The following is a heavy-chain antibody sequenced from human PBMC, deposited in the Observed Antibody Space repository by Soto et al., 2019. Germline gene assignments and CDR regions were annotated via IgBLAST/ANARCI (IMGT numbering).Heavy chain of an antibody. CDR2: IIPIFGTA. CDR3: ARVHLGYCSSTSWRSNSYYDGMDV. CDR1: GGTFSSYA. Sequence: QVQLVQSGAEVKKPGSSVKVSCKASGGTFSSYAISWVRQAPGQGLEWMGGIIPIFGTANYAQKFQGRVTITADESTSTAYMELSSLRSEDTAVYYCARVHLGYCSSTSWRSNSYYDGMDVWGQGTTVTVSS. D-gene: IGHD2-2*01. J-gene: IGHJ6*02. V-gene: IGHV1-69*01.